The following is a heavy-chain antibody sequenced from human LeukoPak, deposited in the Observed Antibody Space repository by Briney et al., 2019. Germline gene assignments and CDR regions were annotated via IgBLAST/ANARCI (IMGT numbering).Heavy chain of an antibody. J-gene: IGHJ6*03. CDR1: GYSFTSYW. D-gene: IGHD4-23*01. V-gene: IGHV5-51*01. CDR2: IYPGDSNT. Sequence: GESLKISCKGSGYSFTSYWIGWVRQMPGKGLEWMGIIYPGDSNTRYSPSFQGQVTISADKSITTAYLQWSSLKASDTAMYYCARLGDGGNSPVDHYYYMDVWGKGTTVTVSS. CDR3: ARLGDGGNSPVDHYYYMDV.